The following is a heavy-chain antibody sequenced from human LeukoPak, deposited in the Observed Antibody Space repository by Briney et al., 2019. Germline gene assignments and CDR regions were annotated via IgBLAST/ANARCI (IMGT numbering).Heavy chain of an antibody. CDR1: GCTFTGYY. V-gene: IGHV1-2*02. CDR3: ARDGIAAAGTRNWFDP. D-gene: IGHD6-13*01. CDR2: INPNSGGT. Sequence: ASVKVSCKASGCTFTGYYMHWVRQAPGQGLEWMGWINPNSGGTNYAQKFQGRVTMTRDTSISTAYMELSRLRSDDTAVYYCARDGIAAAGTRNWFDPWGQGTLVTVSS. J-gene: IGHJ5*02.